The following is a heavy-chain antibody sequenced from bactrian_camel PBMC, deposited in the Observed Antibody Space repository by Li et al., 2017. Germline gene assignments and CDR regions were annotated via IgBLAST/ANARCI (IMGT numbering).Heavy chain of an antibody. J-gene: IGHJ4*01. V-gene: IGHV3S40*01. CDR2: IYTGDDST. CDR3: AAKSGPDHCEGPLS. CDR1: GFTFSNYD. Sequence: VQLVESGETWCSLGSLRLSCAASGFTFSNYDMSWVRQAPGKEREGVAAIYTGDDSTYYADSVKGRFTVSRDNAKNTLYLQMNNLAPDDTAMYYCAAKSGPDHCEGPLSWGQGTQVTVS.